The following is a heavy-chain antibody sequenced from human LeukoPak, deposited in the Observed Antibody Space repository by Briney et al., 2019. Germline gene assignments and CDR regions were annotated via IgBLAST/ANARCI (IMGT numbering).Heavy chain of an antibody. CDR1: GFTFSNFA. Sequence: GGSLRLSCAASGFTFSNFAMMWVRQAPGTGLQWVSTITGYGATFYADSVRGRFTIFRDTSMNTLFLQMNSLRAEDTAVYYCAKRGYDTSGYYGYFDYWGQGTLVTVSS. V-gene: IGHV3-23*01. D-gene: IGHD3-22*01. CDR3: AKRGYDTSGYYGYFDY. J-gene: IGHJ4*02. CDR2: ITGYGAT.